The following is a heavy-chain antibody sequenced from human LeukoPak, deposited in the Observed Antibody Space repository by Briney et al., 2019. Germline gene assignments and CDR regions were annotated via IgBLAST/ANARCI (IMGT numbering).Heavy chain of an antibody. V-gene: IGHV1-18*01. D-gene: IGHD1-20*01. CDR2: ISAYNGNT. J-gene: IGHJ4*02. CDR3: VREEYNWNYPDY. Sequence: ASVKVSCKASGYTFTSYGISWVRQAPGQGLEWMGWISAYNGNTNYAQKLQGRVTMTTDTSTSTAYMELRSLRSDDTAVYYCVREEYNWNYPDYWGQGTLVTVSS. CDR1: GYTFTSYG.